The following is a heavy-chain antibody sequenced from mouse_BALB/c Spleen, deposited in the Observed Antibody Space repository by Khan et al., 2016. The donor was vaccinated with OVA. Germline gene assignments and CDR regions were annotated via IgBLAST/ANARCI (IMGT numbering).Heavy chain of an antibody. J-gene: IGHJ3*01. CDR1: GFTFSTYG. CDR2: ISTGGHYT. V-gene: IGHV5-6*01. Sequence: EVELVESGGDLVEPGGSLKLSCVASGFTFSTYGMSWVRQTPDKRLEWVATISTGGHYTYYPDSVRGRFTISRDNAKNTLYLQMTSLKSEDTAMLYCARLAYYYDSEGFAYWGQGTLVTVSA. D-gene: IGHD1-1*01. CDR3: ARLAYYYDSEGFAY.